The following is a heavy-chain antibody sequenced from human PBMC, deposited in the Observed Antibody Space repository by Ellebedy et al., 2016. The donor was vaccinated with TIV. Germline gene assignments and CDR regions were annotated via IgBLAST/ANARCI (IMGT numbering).Heavy chain of an antibody. J-gene: IGHJ4*02. CDR1: GGSISSSNW. CDR2: IYHSGST. CDR3: ARHFEYSSSSPFDY. V-gene: IGHV4-4*02. Sequence: MPSETLSLTCAVSGGSISSSNWWSWVRQPPGKGLEWIGEIYHSGSTNYNPSLKSRVTISVDTSKNQFSLKLSSVTAADTAVYYCARHFEYSSSSPFDYWGQGTLVTVSS. D-gene: IGHD6-6*01.